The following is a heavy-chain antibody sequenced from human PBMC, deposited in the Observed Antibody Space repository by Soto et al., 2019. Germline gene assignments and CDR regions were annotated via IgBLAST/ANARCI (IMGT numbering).Heavy chain of an antibody. V-gene: IGHV1-18*01. J-gene: IGHJ4*02. Sequence: QVQLVQSGAEVKKPGASVKVSCKASGYTFTSYGISWVRQAPGQGLEWMGWISAYNGYTHYAQKLQGRVTMTTVTSTSTAYMELRRLRSDDTAVYYCAGDWAAAGPFDYLGQGTLVTVSS. D-gene: IGHD6-13*01. CDR2: ISAYNGYT. CDR1: GYTFTSYG. CDR3: AGDWAAAGPFDY.